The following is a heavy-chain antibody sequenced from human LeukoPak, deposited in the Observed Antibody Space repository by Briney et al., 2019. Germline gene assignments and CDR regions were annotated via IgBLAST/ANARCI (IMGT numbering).Heavy chain of an antibody. J-gene: IGHJ5*02. Sequence: SETLSLTCAVYGGSFSGYYWSWIRQPPGKGLEWIGEINHSGSTNYNPSLKSRVTISVDTSKNQFSLKLSSVTAADTAVYYCARSKKIAAAPFDPWGQGTLVTVSS. CDR3: ARSKKIAAAPFDP. CDR1: GGSFSGYY. CDR2: INHSGST. D-gene: IGHD6-13*01. V-gene: IGHV4-34*01.